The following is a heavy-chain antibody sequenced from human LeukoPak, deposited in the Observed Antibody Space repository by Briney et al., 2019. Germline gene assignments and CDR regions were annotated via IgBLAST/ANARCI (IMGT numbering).Heavy chain of an antibody. V-gene: IGHV3-21*01. D-gene: IGHD3-22*01. J-gene: IGHJ4*02. Sequence: GGSLRLSCAASGFTFSSYSMNWVRQAPGRGLEWVSSISSSSSYIYYADSVKGRFTISRDNAKNSLYLQMNSLRAEDTAVYYCAREHYYDSSGYDCWGQGTLVTVSS. CDR3: AREHYYDSSGYDC. CDR1: GFTFSSYS. CDR2: ISSSSSYI.